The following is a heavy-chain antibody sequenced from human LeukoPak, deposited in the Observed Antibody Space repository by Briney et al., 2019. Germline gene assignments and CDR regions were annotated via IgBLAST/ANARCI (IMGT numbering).Heavy chain of an antibody. CDR1: GFTFSSYG. V-gene: IGHV3-30*02. CDR3: ARSAAAGTRFGF. Sequence: GGSLRLSCAASGFTFSSYGMHWVRQAPGKGLEWVAFIRYDGNNKYYADSVKGRFTISRDNSKNTLYLQMISLRAEDTAVYYCARSAAAGTRFGFWGQGTLVTVSS. CDR2: IRYDGNNK. D-gene: IGHD6-13*01. J-gene: IGHJ4*02.